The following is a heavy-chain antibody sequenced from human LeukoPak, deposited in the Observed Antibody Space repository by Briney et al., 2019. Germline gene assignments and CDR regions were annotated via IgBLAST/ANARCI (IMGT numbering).Heavy chain of an antibody. CDR2: IIPIFGTA. V-gene: IGHV1-69*13. J-gene: IGHJ4*02. CDR1: GGTFSSYA. D-gene: IGHD6-19*01. CDR3: ARGVQGWNFDY. Sequence: ASVKVSCKASGGTFSSYAISWVRQAPGQGLEWMGGIIPIFGTANYAQKFQGRVTITADGSTSTAYMELSSLRSEDTAVYYCARGVQGWNFDYWGQGTLVTVSS.